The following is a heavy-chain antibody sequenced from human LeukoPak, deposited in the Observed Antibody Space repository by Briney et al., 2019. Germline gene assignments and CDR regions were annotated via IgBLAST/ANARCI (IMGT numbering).Heavy chain of an antibody. D-gene: IGHD6-6*01. CDR3: ARGTYSSSSVH. CDR1: GGTFSSYA. CDR2: IIPIFGTA. Sequence: SVKVSCKASGGTFSSYAISWVRQAPGQVLEWMGRIIPIFGTANYAQKFQGRVTITTDESTSTAYMELSSLRSEDTAVFYCARGTYSSSSVHWGQGTLVTVSS. V-gene: IGHV1-69*05. J-gene: IGHJ4*02.